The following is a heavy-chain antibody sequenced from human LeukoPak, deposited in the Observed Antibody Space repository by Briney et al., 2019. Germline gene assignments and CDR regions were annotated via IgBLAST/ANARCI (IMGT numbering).Heavy chain of an antibody. Sequence: SETLSLTCAVYGGSFSGYYWSWIRQPPGKGLEWIGEINHSGSTNYNPSLKSRVTISVDTSKNQFSLKLSSVTAADTAVYYCARGLYDYVWGSYRPKLFGYWGQGTLVTVSS. CDR2: INHSGST. CDR3: ARGLYDYVWGSYRPKLFGY. J-gene: IGHJ4*02. D-gene: IGHD3-16*02. V-gene: IGHV4-34*01. CDR1: GGSFSGYY.